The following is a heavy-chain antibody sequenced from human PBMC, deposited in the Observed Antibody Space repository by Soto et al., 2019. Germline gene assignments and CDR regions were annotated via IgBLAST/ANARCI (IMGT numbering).Heavy chain of an antibody. Sequence: PGESLKISCKGSGYSFTSYWISWVRQMPGKGLEWTGRIDPSDSYTNYSPSFQGHVTISADKSISTAYLQWSSLKASDTAMYYCARQVRGYYDRERPDDYWGQGTLVTVSS. CDR1: GYSFTSYW. V-gene: IGHV5-10-1*01. D-gene: IGHD3-22*01. CDR3: ARQVRGYYDRERPDDY. CDR2: IDPSDSYT. J-gene: IGHJ4*02.